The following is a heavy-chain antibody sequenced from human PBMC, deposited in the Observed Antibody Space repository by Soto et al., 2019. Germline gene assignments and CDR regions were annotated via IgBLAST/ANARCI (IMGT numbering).Heavy chain of an antibody. CDR1: GFTFSSYA. J-gene: IGHJ3*02. V-gene: IGHV3-30-3*01. D-gene: IGHD1-1*01. Sequence: QVQLVESGGGVVQPGRSLRLSCAASGFTFSSYAMHWVRQAPGKGLEWVAVISYDGSNKYYADSVKGRFTISRDNAKNTLYRQTNSLTAEDTAVYYCAGEGNEYDSTTPRQGGFDIWGQGTMVTVSS. CDR3: AGEGNEYDSTTPRQGGFDI. CDR2: ISYDGSNK.